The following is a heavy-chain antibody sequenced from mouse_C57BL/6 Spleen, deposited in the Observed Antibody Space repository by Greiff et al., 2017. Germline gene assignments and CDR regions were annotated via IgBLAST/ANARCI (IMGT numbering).Heavy chain of an antibody. D-gene: IGHD2-4*01. CDR1: GFTFSDFY. V-gene: IGHV7-1*01. Sequence: EVKVVESGGGLVQSGRSLRLSCATSGFTFSDFYMEWVRQAPGKGLEWIAASRNKANDYTTEYSASVKGRFIVSRDTSQSILYLQMNALRAEDTAIYYCARALYDYGAMDYWGQGTSVTVSS. CDR2: SRNKANDYTT. CDR3: ARALYDYGAMDY. J-gene: IGHJ4*01.